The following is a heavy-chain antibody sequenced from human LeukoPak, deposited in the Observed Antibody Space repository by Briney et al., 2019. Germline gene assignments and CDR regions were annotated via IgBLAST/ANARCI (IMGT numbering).Heavy chain of an antibody. CDR1: GGSISSGSYY. J-gene: IGHJ6*03. Sequence: SQTLSLTCTVSGGSISSGSYYWSWIRQPAGKGLEWIGRIYTSGSTNYNPSLKSRVTISVDTSKNQFSLKLSSVTAADTAVYYCARGVQPSGYYYMDVWGKGTTVTVSS. V-gene: IGHV4-61*02. CDR2: IYTSGST. D-gene: IGHD6-6*01. CDR3: ARGVQPSGYYYMDV.